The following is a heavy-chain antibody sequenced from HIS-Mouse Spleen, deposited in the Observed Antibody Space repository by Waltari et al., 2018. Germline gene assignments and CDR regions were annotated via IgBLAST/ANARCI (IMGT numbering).Heavy chain of an antibody. Sequence: QVTLRESGPALVKPTQTLTLTCTFSGFSLSTSGMCVSWIRKPPGKALEWLASIDWDGDKHYRTTLRTRLPNSKDTSKNQVVLTMTNMEPVDTATYYCARIAEGYSSGWYAFDYWGQGTLVTVSS. CDR1: GFSLSTSGMC. CDR3: ARIAEGYSSGWYAFDY. J-gene: IGHJ4*02. D-gene: IGHD6-19*01. V-gene: IGHV2-70*15. CDR2: IDWDGDK.